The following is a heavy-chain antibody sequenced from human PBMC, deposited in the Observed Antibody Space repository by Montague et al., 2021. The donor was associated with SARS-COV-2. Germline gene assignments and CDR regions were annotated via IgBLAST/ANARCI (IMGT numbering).Heavy chain of an antibody. CDR1: GFTLSYYE. Sequence: SLRPSCAASGFTLSYYEMNWVRQAPGKGLEWASYISGSAGTIYYADSVKGRFTISRDNAKNSLYLQMNSLRAEDTAVYYCARAKNDYTWNEWYFYGMDVWGQGTTVTVSS. CDR2: ISGSAGTI. D-gene: IGHD1-1*01. CDR3: ARAKNDYTWNEWYFYGMDV. J-gene: IGHJ6*02. V-gene: IGHV3-48*03.